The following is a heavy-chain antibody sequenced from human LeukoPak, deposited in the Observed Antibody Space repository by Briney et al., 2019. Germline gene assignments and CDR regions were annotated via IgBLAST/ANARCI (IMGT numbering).Heavy chain of an antibody. Sequence: ASVKVSCKASGYAFTSYGISWVRQAPGQGLEWMGWISAYNGNTNYAQKLQGRVTMTTDTSTSTAYMELRSLRSDDTAVYYCAALWFGRTDAFDIWGQGTMVTVSS. D-gene: IGHD3-10*01. CDR1: GYAFTSYG. CDR3: AALWFGRTDAFDI. CDR2: ISAYNGNT. V-gene: IGHV1-18*01. J-gene: IGHJ3*02.